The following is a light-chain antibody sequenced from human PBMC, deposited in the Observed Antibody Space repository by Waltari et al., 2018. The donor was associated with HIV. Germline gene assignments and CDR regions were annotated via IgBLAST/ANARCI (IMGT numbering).Light chain of an antibody. V-gene: IGLV3-1*01. J-gene: IGLJ2*01. CDR3: QAWDSSTAVL. Sequence: SYELTQPPSVSVSPGQTASITCSGDKLGDKYACWYQQKSGQSPVLVIYQGTKRPSGIPERFSGSNSGNTATLTISGTQAMDEADDYCQAWDSSTAVLFGGGTKLTVL. CDR2: QGT. CDR1: KLGDKY.